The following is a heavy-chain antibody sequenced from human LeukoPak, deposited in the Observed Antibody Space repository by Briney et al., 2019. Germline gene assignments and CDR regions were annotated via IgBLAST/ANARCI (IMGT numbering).Heavy chain of an antibody. V-gene: IGHV3-21*01. CDR1: GFTFSSYS. D-gene: IGHD1-26*01. CDR2: ISSSSSYI. J-gene: IGHJ4*02. Sequence: PGGSLRLSCAASGFTFSSYSMNWVRQAPGKGLEWVSSISSSSSYIYYADSVKGRFTISRDNSKNTLYLQMNSLRAEDTAVYYCAKERVFIVGATRGEDYWGQGTLVTVSS. CDR3: AKERVFIVGATRGEDY.